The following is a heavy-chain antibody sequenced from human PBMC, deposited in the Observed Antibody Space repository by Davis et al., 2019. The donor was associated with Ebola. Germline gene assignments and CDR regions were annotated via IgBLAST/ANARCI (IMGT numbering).Heavy chain of an antibody. Sequence: ASVQVSCKASGYTFTSYAMNWVRQAPGQGLEWMGWINTNTGNPTYAQGFTGRFVFSLDTSVSTAYLQISSLKAEDTAVYYCARNLGQWLLDAFDIWGQGTMVTVSS. V-gene: IGHV7-4-1*02. CDR3: ARNLGQWLLDAFDI. CDR2: INTNTGNP. CDR1: GYTFTSYA. D-gene: IGHD6-19*01. J-gene: IGHJ3*02.